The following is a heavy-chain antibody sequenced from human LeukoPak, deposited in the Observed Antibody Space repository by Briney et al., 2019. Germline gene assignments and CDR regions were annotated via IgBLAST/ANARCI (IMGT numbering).Heavy chain of an antibody. Sequence: GGSLRLSCAASGFTFSSYAMSWVRRAPGKGLEWVSAISGSGGSTYYADSVKGRFTISRDNSKNTLYLQMNSLRAEDTAVYYCAKDSYGELSSFWGQGTLVTVSS. CDR2: ISGSGGST. J-gene: IGHJ4*02. D-gene: IGHD3-16*02. V-gene: IGHV3-23*01. CDR3: AKDSYGELSSF. CDR1: GFTFSSYA.